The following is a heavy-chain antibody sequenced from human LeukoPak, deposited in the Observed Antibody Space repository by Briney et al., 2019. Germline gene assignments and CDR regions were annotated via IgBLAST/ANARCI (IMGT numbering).Heavy chain of an antibody. CDR3: ARVGSSSWYNYYYYYMDV. CDR2: IYTSGST. V-gene: IGHV4-61*02. J-gene: IGHJ6*03. D-gene: IGHD6-13*01. Sequence: PSQTLSLTCTVSGGSISSGSYYWSWIRQPAGKGLEWIGRIYTSGSTNYNPSLKSRVTISVDTSKNQFSLKLSSVTAADMAAYYCARVGSSSWYNYYYYYMDVWGKGTTVTVSS. CDR1: GGSISSGSYY.